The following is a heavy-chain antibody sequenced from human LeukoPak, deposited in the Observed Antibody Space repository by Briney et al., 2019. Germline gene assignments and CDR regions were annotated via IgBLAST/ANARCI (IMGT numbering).Heavy chain of an antibody. V-gene: IGHV4-30-4*01. CDR1: GGSISSGDYY. CDR3: ASDTAMVPAFGY. Sequence: SETLSLTCTVSGGSISSGDYYWSWIRQPPGKGLEWIGYIYYSGSTYYNPSLKSRVTISVDTSKNQFSLKLSSVTAADTAVYYCASDTAMVPAFGYWGQGTLVTVSS. CDR2: IYYSGST. J-gene: IGHJ4*02. D-gene: IGHD5-18*01.